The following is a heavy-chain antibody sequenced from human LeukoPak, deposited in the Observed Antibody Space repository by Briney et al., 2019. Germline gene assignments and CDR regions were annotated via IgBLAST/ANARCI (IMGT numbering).Heavy chain of an antibody. CDR1: GFTFSSYA. J-gene: IGHJ4*02. CDR3: AKDVSPNYYDSSGYYSIFDY. V-gene: IGHV3-23*01. D-gene: IGHD3-22*01. Sequence: GGSLRLSCAASGFTFSSYAMSWVRQAPGKGLEWVSAISGSGGSTYYADSVKGRFTISRDNSKNTLYLQMNSLRAEDTAVYYCAKDVSPNYYDSSGYYSIFDYWGQGTLVTVSS. CDR2: ISGSGGST.